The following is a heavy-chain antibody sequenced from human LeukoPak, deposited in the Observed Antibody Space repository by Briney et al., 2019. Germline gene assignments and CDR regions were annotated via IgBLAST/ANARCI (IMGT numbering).Heavy chain of an antibody. Sequence: PSETLSLTCTVSGGSISSYYWSWIRQPPGRGLEWIGYIYYSGSTDYNPSLKSRVTISVDTSKNQFSLRLSSVTAADTAVYYCARAGGYSSSWRKIDYWGQGTLVTVSS. J-gene: IGHJ4*02. CDR1: GGSISSYY. V-gene: IGHV4-59*12. CDR2: IYYSGST. CDR3: ARAGGYSSSWRKIDY. D-gene: IGHD6-13*01.